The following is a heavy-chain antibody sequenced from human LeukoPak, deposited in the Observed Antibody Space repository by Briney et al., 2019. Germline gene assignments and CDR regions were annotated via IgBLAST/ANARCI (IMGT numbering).Heavy chain of an antibody. CDR3: AREETYYYDSSGYPEAFDY. CDR2: INHSGST. V-gene: IGHV4-34*01. J-gene: IGHJ4*02. CDR1: GGSFSGYY. D-gene: IGHD3-22*01. Sequence: SETLSLTCAVYGGSFSGYYWSWIRQPPGKGLEWIGEINHSGSTNYNPSLKSRVTISVDTSKNQFSLKLSSVTAADTAVYYCAREETYYYDSSGYPEAFDYWGQGTLVTVSS.